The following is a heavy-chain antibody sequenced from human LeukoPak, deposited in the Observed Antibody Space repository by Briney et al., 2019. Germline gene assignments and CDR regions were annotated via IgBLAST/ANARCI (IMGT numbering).Heavy chain of an antibody. J-gene: IGHJ6*03. CDR3: ARDRGDYYYCYRDL. V-gene: IGHV3-48*01. CDR2: ICTSGGTT. Sequence: RGSLRLSCAPYGFTLSRLSMHWVRHAPGKGLEWVSYICTSGGTTYYTGSVKGRFTLSTDTAQNSLCMQMNRVRAANTGVFYRARDRGDYYYCYRDLWGKGTTVTVSS. CDR1: GFTLSRLS. D-gene: IGHD2-21*01.